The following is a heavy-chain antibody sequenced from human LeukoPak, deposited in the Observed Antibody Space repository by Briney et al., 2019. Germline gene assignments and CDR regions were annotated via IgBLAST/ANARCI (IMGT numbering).Heavy chain of an antibody. CDR1: GYTFTTYR. J-gene: IGHJ4*02. CDR2: INPSDGST. CDR3: ARDSWGSFLD. D-gene: IGHD3-16*01. Sequence: ASVKVSCTASGYTFTTYRLDWVRQAPGQSLEWVGFINPSDGSTYYVQRFQGRVAMTSDTSTSTVYMELSGLRSVDTALYFCARDSWGSFLDWGQGTLVTVSS. V-gene: IGHV1-46*01.